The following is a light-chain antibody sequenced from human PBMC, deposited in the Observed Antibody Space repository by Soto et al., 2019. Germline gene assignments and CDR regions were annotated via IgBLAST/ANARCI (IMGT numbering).Light chain of an antibody. J-gene: IGKJ1*01. CDR2: GAS. V-gene: IGKV3-15*01. CDR1: QSVTSN. CDR3: QQYNNWPLT. Sequence: EVVMTQSPVTLSLSPGDRATLSCRASQSVTSNLAWFQKKPGQAPRLLIYGASATATGIPARFSGSGSGTEFTLTISSLQSEDFAVYYCQQYNNWPLTFGQGTKVEIK.